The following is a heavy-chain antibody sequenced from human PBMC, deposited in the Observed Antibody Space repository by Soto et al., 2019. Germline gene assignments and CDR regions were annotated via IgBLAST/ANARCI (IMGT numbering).Heavy chain of an antibody. CDR1: GFTFSSYA. Sequence: GGSLRLSCAASGFTFSSYAMSWVRQAPGKGLEWVSAISGSGGSTYYADSVKGRFTISRDNSKNTLYLQMNSLRAEDTAVYYCAKADRVSSWDVYYFDYWGQGTLVTVSS. D-gene: IGHD6-13*01. CDR2: ISGSGGST. V-gene: IGHV3-23*01. J-gene: IGHJ4*02. CDR3: AKADRVSSWDVYYFDY.